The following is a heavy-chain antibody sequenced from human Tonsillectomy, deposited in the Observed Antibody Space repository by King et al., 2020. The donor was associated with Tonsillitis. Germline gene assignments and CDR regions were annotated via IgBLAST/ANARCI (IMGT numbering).Heavy chain of an antibody. CDR1: GDIFNNYA. CDR2: ILPIFGTA. CDR3: ASSSYYSDSSGSYFDY. V-gene: IGHV1-69*06. D-gene: IGHD3-22*01. J-gene: IGHJ4*02. Sequence: QLVQSGAAVKKPGSSVNVSCKASGDIFNNYAVSWVRQAPGQGLEWMGGILPIFGTAKYAQRFRGRVKITADRSTRKLYLDLSSLRSEDTAMYYCASSSYYSDSSGSYFDYSGQGTLVTVSS.